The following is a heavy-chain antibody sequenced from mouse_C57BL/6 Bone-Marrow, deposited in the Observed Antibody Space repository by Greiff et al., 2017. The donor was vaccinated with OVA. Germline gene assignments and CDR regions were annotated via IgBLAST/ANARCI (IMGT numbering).Heavy chain of an antibody. CDR3: ARVYDGYYVGFAY. D-gene: IGHD2-3*01. J-gene: IGHJ3*01. Sequence: EVHLVESGGGLVKPGGSLKLSCAASGFTFSSYAMSWVRQTPEKRLEWVATISDGGSYTYYPDNVKGRFTISRDNAKNNLYLQMSHLKSEDTAMYYCARVYDGYYVGFAYWGQGTLVTVSA. V-gene: IGHV5-4*01. CDR1: GFTFSSYA. CDR2: ISDGGSYT.